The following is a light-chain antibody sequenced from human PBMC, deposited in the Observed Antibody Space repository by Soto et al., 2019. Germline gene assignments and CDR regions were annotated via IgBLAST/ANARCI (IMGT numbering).Light chain of an antibody. Sequence: EIVLTQSPDTLSLFPGERATLSCRASQSVSSTYLAWYQQKLGQAPRLLIFGASSRATGIPDRFSGSGSGTDFTLTISRLEPEDFAVYYCQQYGNSPRTFGQGTKVEIK. CDR1: QSVSSTY. J-gene: IGKJ1*01. CDR3: QQYGNSPRT. CDR2: GAS. V-gene: IGKV3-20*01.